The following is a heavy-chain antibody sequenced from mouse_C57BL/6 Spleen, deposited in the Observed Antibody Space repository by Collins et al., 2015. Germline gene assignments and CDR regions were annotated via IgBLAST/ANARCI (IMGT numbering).Heavy chain of an antibody. J-gene: IGHJ2*01. D-gene: IGHD2-2*01. CDR3: ARRNGYSFDA. V-gene: IGHV1-26*01. Sequence: EVQLQQSGPELVKPGASVKISCKASGYTFTDYYMNWVKQSHGKSLEWIGDINPNNGGTSYNQKFKGKATLTVDKSSSTAYMELRSLTSEDSAVFYCARRNGYSFDAWGQGTTLTVSS. CDR2: INPNNGGT. CDR1: GYTFTDYY.